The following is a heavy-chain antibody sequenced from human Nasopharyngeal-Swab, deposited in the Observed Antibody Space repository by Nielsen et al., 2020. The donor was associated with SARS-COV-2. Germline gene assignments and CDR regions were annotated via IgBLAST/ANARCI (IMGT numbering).Heavy chain of an antibody. CDR3: GRGRDGHTNTGYDQ. Sequence: GGSLRLSCQVSGDTFVNYWIGWVRQMPGKGLEWMGIIYPRDSDTRYSPSFEGQVTISADKSISTAFLQWGSLKASDTAMYYCGRGRDGHTNTGYDQWGQGTLVTVSS. CDR1: GDTFVNYW. D-gene: IGHD5-24*01. CDR2: IYPRDSDT. V-gene: IGHV5-51*01. J-gene: IGHJ4*02.